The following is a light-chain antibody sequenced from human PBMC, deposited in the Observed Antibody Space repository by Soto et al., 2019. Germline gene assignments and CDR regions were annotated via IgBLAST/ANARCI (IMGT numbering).Light chain of an antibody. Sequence: EIVLTQSPATLSLSPGERATLSCRASQSVSNYLAWYQQKPGQAPRLLIYDASNRATAIPDRFSGSGSGTDVTLTISSLESEDFAVYYCLQRSSWPRTFGQGTRLEIK. CDR1: QSVSNY. CDR3: LQRSSWPRT. CDR2: DAS. V-gene: IGKV3-11*01. J-gene: IGKJ2*01.